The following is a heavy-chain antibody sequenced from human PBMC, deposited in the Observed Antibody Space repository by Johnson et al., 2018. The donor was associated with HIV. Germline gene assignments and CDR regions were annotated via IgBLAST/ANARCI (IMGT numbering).Heavy chain of an antibody. CDR3: ARESSAGEYSYGII. CDR1: GFTFSGSA. V-gene: IGHV3-73*01. Sequence: VQLVESGGGLVQPGGSLKLACAASGFTFSGSALHWVRQASGKGLEWIGHIRSKTNTYATEYAASVKGRFTISRDDSQNTAYLQMNSLKAEDTAVYYCARESSAGEYSYGIIWGQGTMVTVSS. D-gene: IGHD5-18*01. CDR2: IRSKTNTYAT. J-gene: IGHJ3*02.